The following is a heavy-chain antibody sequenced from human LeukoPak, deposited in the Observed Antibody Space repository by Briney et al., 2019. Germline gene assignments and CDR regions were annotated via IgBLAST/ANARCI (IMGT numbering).Heavy chain of an antibody. V-gene: IGHV3-33*01. J-gene: IGHJ6*02. CDR2: IWYDGSNK. CDR3: ARDTSYGMDV. CDR1: GFTFSSYG. Sequence: GGSLRLSCAASGFTFSSYGMHWVRQAPGKGLEWVTFIWYDGSNKYYADSVKGRFTTSRDNSKNTLYLQMNSLRAEDTAVYYCARDTSYGMDVWGQGTTVTVSS.